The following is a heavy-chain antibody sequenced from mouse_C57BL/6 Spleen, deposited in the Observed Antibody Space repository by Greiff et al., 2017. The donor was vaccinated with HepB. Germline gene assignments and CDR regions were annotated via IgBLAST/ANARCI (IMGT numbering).Heavy chain of an antibody. Sequence: EADGGLVQPKGSLKLSCAASGFSFNTYAMNWVRQAPGKGLEWVARIRSKSNNYATYYADSVKDRFTISRDDSESMLYLQMNNLKTEDTAMYYCVRPELGPWGQGTSVTVSS. D-gene: IGHD4-1*01. V-gene: IGHV10-1*01. J-gene: IGHJ4*01. CDR1: GFSFNTYA. CDR3: VRPELGP. CDR2: IRSKSNNYAT.